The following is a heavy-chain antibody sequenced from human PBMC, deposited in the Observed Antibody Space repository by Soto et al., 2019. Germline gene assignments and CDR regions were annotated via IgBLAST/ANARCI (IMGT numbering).Heavy chain of an antibody. J-gene: IGHJ6*02. Sequence: SLTCPVSGGSISSYYWSWIRQPAGKGLEWIGRIYTSGSTNYNPSLKSRVTMSVDTSKNQFSLKLSSVTAADTAVYYCARVRIAARTGAYGMDVWGQGTTVTVPS. CDR3: ARVRIAARTGAYGMDV. CDR1: GGSISSYY. D-gene: IGHD6-6*01. CDR2: IYTSGST. V-gene: IGHV4-4*07.